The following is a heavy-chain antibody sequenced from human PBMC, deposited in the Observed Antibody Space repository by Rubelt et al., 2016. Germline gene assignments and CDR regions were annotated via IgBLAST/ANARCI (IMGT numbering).Heavy chain of an antibody. D-gene: IGHD5-24*01. CDR1: GYTFTSYG. J-gene: IGHJ3*02. CDR2: ISAYNGNT. Sequence: QVQLVQSGAEVKKPGASVKVSCTASGYTFTSYGISWVRQAPGHGLEWMGWISAYNGNTNYAQKLQGRGTMTTDTSTSTAYMELRSLRSDDTAVYYCARRDGDNWDDAFDIWGQGTMVTVSS. V-gene: IGHV1-18*01. CDR3: ARRDGDNWDDAFDI.